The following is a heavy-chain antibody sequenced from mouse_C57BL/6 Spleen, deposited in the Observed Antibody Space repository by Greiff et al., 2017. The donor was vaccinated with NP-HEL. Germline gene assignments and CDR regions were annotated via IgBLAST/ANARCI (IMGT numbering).Heavy chain of an antibody. CDR2: INPNNGGT. Sequence: VQLQQSGPELVKPGASVKISCKASGYTFTDYYMNWVKQSHGKSLEWIGDINPNNGGTSYNQKFKGKATLTVDKSSSTAYMELRSLTSEDSAVYYCARFDSGYWFAYWGQGTLVTVSA. J-gene: IGHJ3*01. CDR1: GYTFTDYY. D-gene: IGHD3-2*02. V-gene: IGHV1-26*01. CDR3: ARFDSGYWFAY.